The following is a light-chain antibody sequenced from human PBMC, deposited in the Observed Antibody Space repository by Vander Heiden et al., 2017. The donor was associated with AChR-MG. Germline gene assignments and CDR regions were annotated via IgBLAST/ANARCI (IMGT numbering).Light chain of an antibody. CDR2: GGS. J-gene: IGLJ2*01. CDR1: SSNVGGYSL. V-gene: IGLV2-23*01. CDR3: CSYAGSVV. Sequence: QSALTQPASVSGSPGQSITISCTGTSSNVGGYSLVSWYQQPPGKAPNLMIYGGSKRPSGVSNRFSGSTSGNTASLTRSGLQAEDEADYYCCSYAGSVVFGGGTKLTVL.